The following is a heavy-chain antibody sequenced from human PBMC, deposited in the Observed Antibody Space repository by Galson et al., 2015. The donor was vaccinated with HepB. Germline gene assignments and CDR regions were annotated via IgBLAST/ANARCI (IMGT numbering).Heavy chain of an antibody. CDR2: ISTRSGNT. Sequence: SVKVSCKASGYTFTSNGIRWVRQAPGQGLEWMGWISTRSGNTNYAQRLQGRVTMTTDTSTSTAYMELRRLRSDDTAIYYCVRDRLHSLDYWGQGTLVTVSS. V-gene: IGHV1-18*04. D-gene: IGHD2-15*01. CDR3: VRDRLHSLDY. J-gene: IGHJ4*02. CDR1: GYTFTSNG.